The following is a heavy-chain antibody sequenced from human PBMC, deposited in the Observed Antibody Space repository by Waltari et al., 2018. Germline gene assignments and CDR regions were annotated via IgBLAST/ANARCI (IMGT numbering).Heavy chain of an antibody. D-gene: IGHD6-13*01. CDR1: GFTVSSNY. J-gene: IGHJ4*02. CDR2: IYSGGST. V-gene: IGHV3-53*01. Sequence: EVQLVESGGGLIQPGGSLRLSCAASGFTVSSNYMSWVRQAPGKGLEWVSVIYSGGSTYYADPVKGRFTISRDNSKNTLYLQMNSLRAEDTAVYYCARDVIAAAGTADYWGQGTLVTVSS. CDR3: ARDVIAAAGTADY.